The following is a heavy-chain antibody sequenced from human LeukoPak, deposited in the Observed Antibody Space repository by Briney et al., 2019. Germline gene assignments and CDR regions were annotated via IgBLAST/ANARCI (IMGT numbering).Heavy chain of an antibody. V-gene: IGHV1-2*02. CDR1: GYTFTGYY. J-gene: IGHJ4*02. CDR2: INPNSGGT. CDR3: AIHDHYDTLGPGHDY. Sequence: GASVKVSCKASGYTFTGYYMHWVRQAPGQGLEWMGWINPNSGGTNYAQKFQGRVTMTRDTSISTAYMELSRLRSDDTAVYYCAIHDHYDTLGPGHDYWGQGTLVTVSS. D-gene: IGHD3-22*01.